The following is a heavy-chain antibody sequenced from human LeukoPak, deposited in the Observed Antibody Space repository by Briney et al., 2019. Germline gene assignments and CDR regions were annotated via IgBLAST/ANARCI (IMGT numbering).Heavy chain of an antibody. CDR1: GSTFSIAW. CDR2: IKSKIDGGTT. CDR3: TTGYGRTLYG. J-gene: IGHJ4*02. D-gene: IGHD5-18*01. V-gene: IGHV3-15*01. Sequence: KTGGSLSLSCAASGSTFSIAWMNWVRQTPGKGLEWVGHIKSKIDGGTTDYAEPVKSRFTISRDDSKNMVYLQMNSLKTEDTAVYYCTTGYGRTLYGWGQGTLVTVSS.